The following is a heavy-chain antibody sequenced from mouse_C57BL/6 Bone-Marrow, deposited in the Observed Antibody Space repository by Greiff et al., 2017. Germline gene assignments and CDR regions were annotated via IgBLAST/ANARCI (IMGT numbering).Heavy chain of an antibody. D-gene: IGHD1-1*01. CDR1: GYTFTNYW. CDR3: AREVVASDGYCDV. J-gene: IGHJ1*03. CDR2: IYPGGGYT. Sequence: VQLQQSGAELVRPGTSVKMSCKASGYTFTNYWIGWAKQRPGHGLEWIGDIYPGGGYTNYNEKFKGKATLTADKSSSTAYMQFSSLTSEDSAIYYCAREVVASDGYCDVWGTGTTVTVSS. V-gene: IGHV1-63*01.